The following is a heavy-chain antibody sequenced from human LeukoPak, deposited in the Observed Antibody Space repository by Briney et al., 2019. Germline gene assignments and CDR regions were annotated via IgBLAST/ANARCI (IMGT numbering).Heavy chain of an antibody. D-gene: IGHD3-22*01. CDR2: MNASPL. V-gene: IGHV3-21*01. J-gene: IGHJ5*02. CDR1: GFSFSIYS. CDR3: ARDTYFHDTSGYYINDL. Sequence: GGSLRLSCAASGFSFSIYSMNWVRQAPGKGLEWVASMNASPLYYADSVKGRFTISRDNAKNSLYLQMNSLRVEDTAVYFCARDTYFHDTSGYYINDLWGQGTWSPSPQ.